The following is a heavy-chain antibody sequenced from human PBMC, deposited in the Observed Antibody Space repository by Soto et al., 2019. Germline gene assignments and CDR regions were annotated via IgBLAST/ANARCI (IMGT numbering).Heavy chain of an antibody. CDR2: IKSKTDGGTT. V-gene: IGHV3-15*07. D-gene: IGHD6-13*01. CDR3: TTPWKYSSSWYAKWYYYYYGMDV. J-gene: IGHJ6*02. CDR1: GFTFSNAW. Sequence: GGSLRLSCAASGFTFSNAWMNWVRQAPGKGLEWVGRIKSKTDGGTTDYAAPVKGRFTISRDDSKNTLYLQMNSLKTEDTAVYYCTTPWKYSSSWYAKWYYYYYGMDVWGQGTTVTVSS.